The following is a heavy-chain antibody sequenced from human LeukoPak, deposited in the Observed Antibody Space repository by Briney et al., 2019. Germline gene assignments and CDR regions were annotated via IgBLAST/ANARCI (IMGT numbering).Heavy chain of an antibody. CDR1: GFTVSSNY. J-gene: IGHJ4*02. Sequence: GGSLRLSCAASGFTVSSNYMSWVRQAPGKGLEWVSVIYSGGSTYYADSVKGRFTISRDNSKNTLYLQINSLRAEDTAVYYCASYYDYVWGSYRGYWGQGTLVTVSS. CDR2: IYSGGST. CDR3: ASYYDYVWGSYRGY. D-gene: IGHD3-16*02. V-gene: IGHV3-53*01.